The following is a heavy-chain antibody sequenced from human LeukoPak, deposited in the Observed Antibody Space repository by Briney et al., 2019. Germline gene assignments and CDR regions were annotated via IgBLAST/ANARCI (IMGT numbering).Heavy chain of an antibody. CDR2: IYYTGTT. D-gene: IGHD1-26*01. Sequence: SETLSLTYAVSGDSISSSSYYWGWIRQPPGKGLEWIGSIYYTGTTYYNPSLKSRVTISVDTSKNQFSLKVRSVTAADTAVYYCARHGWGYYYYMDVWGKGTTVTVSS. J-gene: IGHJ6*03. CDR3: ARHGWGYYYYMDV. V-gene: IGHV4-39*01. CDR1: GDSISSSSYY.